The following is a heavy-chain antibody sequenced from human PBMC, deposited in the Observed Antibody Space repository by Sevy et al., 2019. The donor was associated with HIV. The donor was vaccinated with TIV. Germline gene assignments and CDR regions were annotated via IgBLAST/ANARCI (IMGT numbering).Heavy chain of an antibody. CDR3: ARAPGHWAAAGNNWFDP. CDR1: GFTFSDYY. V-gene: IGHV3-11*01. CDR2: ISSSGSTI. Sequence: GGSLRLSCAASGFTFSDYYMSWIRQAPGKGLEWVSYISSSGSTIYYADSVKGRFTISRDNTKNSLYLQMNSLRAEDTAVYYCARAPGHWAAAGNNWFDPWGQGTLVTVSS. J-gene: IGHJ5*02. D-gene: IGHD6-13*01.